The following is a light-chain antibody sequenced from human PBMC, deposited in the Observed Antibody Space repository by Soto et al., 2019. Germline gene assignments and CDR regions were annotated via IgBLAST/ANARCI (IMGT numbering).Light chain of an antibody. J-gene: IGKJ1*01. CDR2: GAS. CDR3: QQYNNWPGWT. Sequence: EIVMTQSPATLSVSPGERATLSCRASQSVSSNLAWYQQKPGQAHRLLIYGASTRATGIPARFSGSGSGTEFTLTISSLQSEDFAVYYCQQYNNWPGWTFGQGTKVEIK. CDR1: QSVSSN. V-gene: IGKV3-15*01.